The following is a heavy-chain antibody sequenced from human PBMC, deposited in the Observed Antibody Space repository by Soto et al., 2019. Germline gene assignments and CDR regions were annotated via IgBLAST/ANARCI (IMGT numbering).Heavy chain of an antibody. J-gene: IGHJ4*02. D-gene: IGHD2-15*01. CDR3: ARETLVVAATQDY. CDR1: GYTFTSYA. Sequence: ASVKVSCKASGYTFTSYAMHWVRQAPGQRLEWMGWINAGNGNTKYSQKFQGRVTITRDTSASTAYMGLSSLRSEDTAVYYCARETLVVAATQDYWGQGTLVTVSS. CDR2: INAGNGNT. V-gene: IGHV1-3*01.